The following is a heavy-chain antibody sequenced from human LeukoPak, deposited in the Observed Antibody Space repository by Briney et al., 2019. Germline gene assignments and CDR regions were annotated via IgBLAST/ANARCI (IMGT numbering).Heavy chain of an antibody. Sequence: ASVKVSCKASGYTFTNYGISWVRQAPGQGLEWMGWISAYNGNTNYAQNLQGRVTMTTDTSTSTGYMELRSLRSDDTAVYYCARSRTKFHDAFDIWGQGTMVTVSS. CDR3: ARSRTKFHDAFDI. CDR2: ISAYNGNT. CDR1: GYTFTNYG. J-gene: IGHJ3*02. V-gene: IGHV1-18*01. D-gene: IGHD1/OR15-1a*01.